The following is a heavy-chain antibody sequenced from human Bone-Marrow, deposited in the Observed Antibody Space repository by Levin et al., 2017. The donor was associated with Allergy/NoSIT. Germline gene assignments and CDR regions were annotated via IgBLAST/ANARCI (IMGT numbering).Heavy chain of an antibody. J-gene: IGHJ4*02. CDR1: GGSISSSSYY. D-gene: IGHD2-2*01. CDR2: IYYSGST. Sequence: SQTLSLTCTVSGGSISSSSYYWGWIRQPPGKGLEWIGSIYYSGSTYYNPSLKSRVTISVDTSKNQFSLKLSSVTAADTAVYYCARGYCSSTSCYDTYYYFDYWGQGTLVTVSS. CDR3: ARGYCSSTSCYDTYYYFDY. V-gene: IGHV4-39*01.